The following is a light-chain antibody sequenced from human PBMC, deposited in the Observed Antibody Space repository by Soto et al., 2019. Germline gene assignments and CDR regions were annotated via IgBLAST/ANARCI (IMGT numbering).Light chain of an antibody. CDR2: QDR. Sequence: SSELTQPPSVSVSPGQTASITCSGDTLGEKYACWYHQKPGQSPVLVIYQDRERPSGIPERFSGSKSGNTATLTISGTQAMDEADYYCQAWDSSTVVFGGGTKLTVL. CDR3: QAWDSSTVV. J-gene: IGLJ2*01. CDR1: TLGEKY. V-gene: IGLV3-1*01.